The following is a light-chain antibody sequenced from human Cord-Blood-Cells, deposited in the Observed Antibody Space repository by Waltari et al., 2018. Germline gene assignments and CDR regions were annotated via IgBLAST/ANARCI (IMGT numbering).Light chain of an antibody. V-gene: IGKV1-39*01. Sequence: DIQMTQSPSSLSASVGDRVTITCRARQSISSYLKWYQQKPGKAPQLLVYAASSLQSGVPSRFSGSGSGTDFSRTISSLQPEDFATYFCQPSYSTPPPTFGGGTKVEIK. CDR1: QSISSY. CDR2: AAS. J-gene: IGKJ4*01. CDR3: QPSYSTPPPT.